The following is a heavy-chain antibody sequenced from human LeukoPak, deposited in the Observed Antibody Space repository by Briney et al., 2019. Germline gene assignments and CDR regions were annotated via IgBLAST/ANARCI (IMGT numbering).Heavy chain of an antibody. CDR2: ISYDGSNK. D-gene: IGHD3-10*01. J-gene: IGHJ6*04. V-gene: IGHV3-30*04. CDR1: GFTFSSYA. CDR3: ARDYSGLLWFGERNGMDV. Sequence: GRSLRLSCAASGFTFSSYAMHWVRQAPGKGLERVAVISYDGSNKYYADSVKGRFTISRDNSKNTLYLQMNSLRAKDTAVYYCARDYSGLLWFGERNGMDVWGKGTTVTVSS.